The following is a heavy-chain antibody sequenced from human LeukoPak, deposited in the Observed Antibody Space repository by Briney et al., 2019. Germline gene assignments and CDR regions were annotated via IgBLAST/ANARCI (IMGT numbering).Heavy chain of an antibody. CDR1: GGSIGSSSSY. CDR3: ARWGEDIKDAFDI. D-gene: IGHD3-10*01. CDR2: IHNTGST. V-gene: IGHV4-31*03. Sequence: SETLSLTCSVFGGSIGSSSSYWGWLRQHPIKGLEWIGYIHNTGSTYYNPSLKSRLTISIDTSKSKFSLELSSVTAADTAVYFCARWGEDIKDAFDIWGQGTVVTVSS. J-gene: IGHJ3*02.